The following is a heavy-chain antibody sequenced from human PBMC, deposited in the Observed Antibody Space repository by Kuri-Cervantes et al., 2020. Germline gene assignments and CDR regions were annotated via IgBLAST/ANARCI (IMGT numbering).Heavy chain of an antibody. CDR1: GGTFTSYA. J-gene: IGHJ6*02. V-gene: IGHV1-69*13. D-gene: IGHD5-24*01. CDR3: ARVVDGYNKYYYYGLDV. CDR2: IIPILGSA. Sequence: SVKVSCKASGGTFTSYAISWVRQAPGQGLEWMGVIIPILGSANYAQKFQGRVTITADESTSTAYMELSSLRSEDTALYYCARVVDGYNKYYYYGLDVWGQGTTVTVSS.